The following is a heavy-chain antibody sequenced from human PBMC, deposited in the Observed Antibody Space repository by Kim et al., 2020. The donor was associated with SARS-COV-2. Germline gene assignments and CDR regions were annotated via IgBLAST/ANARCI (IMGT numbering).Heavy chain of an antibody. Sequence: SVKVSCKASGGTFTSYAMSWVRQAPGQGLEWMGGIIPNFGTATYAQKFKGRVTITADESTSTAYMELSSLRSEDTAVYYCARDLGYCSGCSCYEYYYGMDVWGQGTTVTVSS. CDR2: IIPNFGTA. J-gene: IGHJ6*02. CDR3: ARDLGYCSGCSCYEYYYGMDV. CDR1: GGTFTSYA. D-gene: IGHD2-15*01. V-gene: IGHV1-69*13.